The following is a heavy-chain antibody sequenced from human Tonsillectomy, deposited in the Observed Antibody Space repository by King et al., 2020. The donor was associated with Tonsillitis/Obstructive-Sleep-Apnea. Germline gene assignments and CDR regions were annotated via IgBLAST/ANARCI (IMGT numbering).Heavy chain of an antibody. CDR2: ISYDGSNK. CDR3: AKSLSYFYYYMDV. D-gene: IGHD2/OR15-2a*01. J-gene: IGHJ6*03. V-gene: IGHV3-30*04. CDR1: GFTFSSCA. Sequence: VQLVESGGGVVQPGRSLRLSCAASGFTFSSCAMHWVRQAPGEGLEWVAVISYDGSNKYYADSVKGRFTISRDNSKNTLSLQLNSLRAEDTAVYYCAKSLSYFYYYMDVWGKGTTVTVSS.